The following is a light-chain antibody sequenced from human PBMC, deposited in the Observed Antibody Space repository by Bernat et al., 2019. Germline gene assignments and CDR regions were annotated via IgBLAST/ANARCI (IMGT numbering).Light chain of an antibody. J-gene: IGLJ3*02. CDR2: KDT. V-gene: IGLV3-25*03. CDR3: LSSDSGGTWV. Sequence: SYELTQPPSVSVSPGQTARITCSGDSLPSQYICWYQQKPGQAPLLVIYKDTERPSGIPERFSASTSGTTVTLIIIGVQAEDEADYYCLSSDSGGTWVFGGGTKLTVV. CDR1: SLPSQY.